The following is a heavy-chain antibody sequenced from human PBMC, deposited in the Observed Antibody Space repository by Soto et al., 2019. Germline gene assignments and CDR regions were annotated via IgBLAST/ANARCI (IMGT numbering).Heavy chain of an antibody. CDR1: GFTFSDYY. J-gene: IGHJ4*02. Sequence: GGSLRLSCAASGFTFSDYYMSWIRQAPGKGLEWVSYISSSGSTIYYADSVKGRFTISRDNAKNSLYLQMNSLRAEDTAVYYWAIAGHVVVVTAIPDPFDYWGQGTLVTVSS. CDR2: ISSSGSTI. D-gene: IGHD2-21*02. CDR3: AIAGHVVVVTAIPDPFDY. V-gene: IGHV3-11*01.